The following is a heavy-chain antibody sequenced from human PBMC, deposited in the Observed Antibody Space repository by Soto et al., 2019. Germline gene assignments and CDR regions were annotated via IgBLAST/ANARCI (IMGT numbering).Heavy chain of an antibody. Sequence: ASVKVSCKASGYTFTSYGISWVRQAPGQGLEWMGWISAYNGNTNYAQKLQGRVTMTTDTSTSTAYMELRSLRSDDTAVYYCASVITIFGVATIGDYWGQGTLVTVSS. CDR3: ASVITIFGVATIGDY. CDR2: ISAYNGNT. V-gene: IGHV1-18*01. D-gene: IGHD3-3*01. CDR1: GYTFTSYG. J-gene: IGHJ4*02.